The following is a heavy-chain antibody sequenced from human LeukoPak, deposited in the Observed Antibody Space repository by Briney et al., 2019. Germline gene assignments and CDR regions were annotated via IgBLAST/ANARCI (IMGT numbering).Heavy chain of an antibody. J-gene: IGHJ4*02. Sequence: GGSLRLSCAASGFTFDDYGMSWVRHAPGKGLVWVSRIYGDTYYADSVKGRFTISRDNAKNTLYLQMDSLRPEDTAVYYCARGSGSYGLWDYWGQGTLVTVSS. V-gene: IGHV3-20*04. CDR1: GFTFDDYG. CDR2: IYGDT. CDR3: ARGSGSYGLWDY. D-gene: IGHD1-26*01.